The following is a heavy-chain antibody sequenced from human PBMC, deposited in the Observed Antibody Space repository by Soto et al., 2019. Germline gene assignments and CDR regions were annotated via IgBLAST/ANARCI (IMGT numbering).Heavy chain of an antibody. CDR1: GFTFSDSA. D-gene: IGHD3-22*01. Sequence: GGSLRLSCAASGFTFSDSAMHWVRQAPGKGLEWVSYIGIGSSTKYYADSVKGRFTISRDNAKNSLYLQMNSLRAEDTAVYYCARDQLYYNDISGRPLNAFDVWGQGTTVTVSS. CDR2: IGIGSSTK. CDR3: ARDQLYYNDISGRPLNAFDV. J-gene: IGHJ3*01. V-gene: IGHV3-48*01.